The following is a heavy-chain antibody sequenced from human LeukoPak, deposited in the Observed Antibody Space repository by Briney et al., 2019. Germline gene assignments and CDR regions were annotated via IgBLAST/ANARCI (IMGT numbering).Heavy chain of an antibody. V-gene: IGHV4-39*07. D-gene: IGHD3-22*01. CDR3: ARSGDRYYYDSSGYYYVNY. CDR1: GGSISSSSYY. J-gene: IGHJ4*02. Sequence: PSETLSLTCTVSGGSISSSSYYWGWIRQPPGKGLEWIGSIYYSGSTYYNPSLKSRVTISVDTSKNQFSLKLSSVTAADTAVYYCARSGDRYYYDSSGYYYVNYWGQGTLVTVSS. CDR2: IYYSGST.